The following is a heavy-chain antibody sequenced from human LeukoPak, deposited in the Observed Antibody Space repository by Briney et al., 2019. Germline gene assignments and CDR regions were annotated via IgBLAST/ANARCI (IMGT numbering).Heavy chain of an antibody. Sequence: GGSLRLSCAASGFTFSSYSMNWVRQAPGKVLEWVSSISSSSSYIYYADSVKGRFTISRDNAKNSLYLQMNSLRAEDTAVYYCARDQRRSAFDIWGQGTMVTVSS. J-gene: IGHJ3*02. CDR1: GFTFSSYS. CDR3: ARDQRRSAFDI. CDR2: ISSSSSYI. V-gene: IGHV3-21*01.